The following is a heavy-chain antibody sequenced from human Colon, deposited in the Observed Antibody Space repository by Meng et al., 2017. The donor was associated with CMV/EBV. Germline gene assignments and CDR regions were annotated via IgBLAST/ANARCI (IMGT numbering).Heavy chain of an antibody. Sequence: TVSVGSSIGDYYWTWIRQPPGKGLEWIGYIHDSGSTKYNPSLKSRLTMSIDTSKNQFSLKLSSVTAADTAVYYCVRDRITVSGNWFDPWGQGTLVTVSS. V-gene: IGHV4-30-4*01. CDR3: VRDRITVSGNWFDP. D-gene: IGHD3-16*01. CDR2: IHDSGST. J-gene: IGHJ5*02. CDR1: VGSSIGDYY.